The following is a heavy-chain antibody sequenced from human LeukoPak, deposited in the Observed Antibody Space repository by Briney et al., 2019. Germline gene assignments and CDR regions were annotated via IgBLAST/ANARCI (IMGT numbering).Heavy chain of an antibody. CDR3: ARGDDYFDY. CDR1: GFTVSSKF. CDR2: LYPGGNT. V-gene: IGHV3-53*01. Sequence: GGSLRLSCAASGFTVSSKFMTWVRQAPGKGLEWVSVLYPGGNTYYADSMKGRFTISRDNSKNTLYLQMNSLTAEDTAIYYCARGDDYFDYWGRGSLVTVSS. J-gene: IGHJ4*02.